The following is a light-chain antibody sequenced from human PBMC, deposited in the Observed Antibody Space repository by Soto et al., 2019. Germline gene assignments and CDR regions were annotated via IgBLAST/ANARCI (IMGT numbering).Light chain of an antibody. CDR3: SSYTSSSTLV. V-gene: IGLV2-14*01. CDR2: EVS. CDR1: SSDVGGYNY. J-gene: IGLJ2*01. Sequence: QSVLTQPASVSGSPGQSITISCTGTSSDVGGYNYVSWYQQHPGKAPKLMIYEVSNRPSGVSNRFSGSKSGNTASLTISGHQAEDEADYYCSSYTSSSTLVFGGGPKLTVL.